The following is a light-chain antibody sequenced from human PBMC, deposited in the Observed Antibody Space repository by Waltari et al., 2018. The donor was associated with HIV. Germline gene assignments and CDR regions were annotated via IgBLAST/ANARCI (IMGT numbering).Light chain of an antibody. CDR1: CSNIENDT. CDR2: MTF. CDR3: VGWDSSLSAYV. V-gene: IGLV1-47*01. Sequence: SFLTQPPSASGTPGQTVTIPCSGSCSNIENDTLYWYQQLPGRTPKLLIDMTFLWPSGVPDRFAASKSGTSASLTISGLRSADEADYYCVGWDSSLSAYVCGAGTKVAVL. J-gene: IGLJ1*01.